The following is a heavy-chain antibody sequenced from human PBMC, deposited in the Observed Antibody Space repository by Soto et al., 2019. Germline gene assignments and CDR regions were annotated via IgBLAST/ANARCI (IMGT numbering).Heavy chain of an antibody. D-gene: IGHD1-26*01. CDR2: INAGNGNT. Sequence: ASVKVSCKASGYTFTSYAMHWVRQAPGQRLEWMGWINAGNGNTKYSQKFQGRVTITRDTSASTAYMELSSLRSEDTAVYYCAREGRGGTAPYFDDWGQGTLVTVSS. J-gene: IGHJ4*02. V-gene: IGHV1-3*01. CDR3: AREGRGGTAPYFDD. CDR1: GYTFTSYA.